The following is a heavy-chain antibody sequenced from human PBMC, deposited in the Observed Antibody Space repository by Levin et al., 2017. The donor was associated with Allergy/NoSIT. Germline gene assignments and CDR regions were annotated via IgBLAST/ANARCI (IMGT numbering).Heavy chain of an antibody. CDR2: INPKNGVT. V-gene: IGHV1-2*02. CDR1: ANTFSDHY. J-gene: IGHJ3*02. CDR3: APSQRLDAFDM. Sequence: ASVKVSCKASANTFSDHYMHWVRQAPGQGLEWMGWINPKNGVTKYAQKFQGRVTMTWDTSLGTAYMELSRLRADDTAIFYCAPSQRLDAFDMWGQGTKVIVSS.